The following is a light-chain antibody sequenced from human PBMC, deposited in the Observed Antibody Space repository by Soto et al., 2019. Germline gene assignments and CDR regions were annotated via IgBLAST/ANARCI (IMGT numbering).Light chain of an antibody. V-gene: IGKV3-11*01. CDR2: VAS. CDR1: RSVSSY. Sequence: EIVLTRFQATLSLSQGERATPSCRASRSVSSYLAWYQQKPGQAPRLLIYVASNRATGIPARFSGSGSGTDFTLTISSLEPEDFAVYYCQQRSNWPPEGTFGPGTKVDIK. CDR3: QQRSNWPPEGT. J-gene: IGKJ3*01.